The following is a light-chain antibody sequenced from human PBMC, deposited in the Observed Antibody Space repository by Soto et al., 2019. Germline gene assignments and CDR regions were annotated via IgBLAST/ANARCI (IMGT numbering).Light chain of an antibody. CDR1: QSVSSN. Sequence: EIVMTQSPATLSVSPGERATLSCRASQSVSSNLARYQQKPGQAPRLLIYGASTRAPGIPARFSGSGSGTDFTLPISSLQSEDFAVYYCQHYTNWPPWTFGQGTKVEIK. J-gene: IGKJ1*01. CDR3: QHYTNWPPWT. CDR2: GAS. V-gene: IGKV3-15*01.